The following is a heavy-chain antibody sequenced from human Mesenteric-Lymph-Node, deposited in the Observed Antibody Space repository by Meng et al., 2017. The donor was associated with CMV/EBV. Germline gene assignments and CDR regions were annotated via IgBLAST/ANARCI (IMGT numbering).Heavy chain of an antibody. CDR1: GFICSDYY. D-gene: IGHD1-14*01. CDR3: ARDHTGWAFDI. CDR2: ISSSGSTI. V-gene: IGHV3-11*01. J-gene: IGHJ3*02. Sequence: WAASGFICSDYYRGWIRQATGKGLEWVSYISSSGSTIYYADSVKGRFTISRDNAENSLYLQMNSLRAEDTAVYYCARDHTGWAFDIWGQGTMVTVSS.